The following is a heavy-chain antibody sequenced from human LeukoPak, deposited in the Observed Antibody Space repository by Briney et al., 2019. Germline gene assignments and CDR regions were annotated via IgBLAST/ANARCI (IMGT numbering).Heavy chain of an antibody. CDR1: GGSFSGYY. J-gene: IGHJ4*02. D-gene: IGHD5-12*01. Sequence: PSETLSLTCAVYGGSFSGYYWSWIRQPPGKGLEWIGEINHSGSTNYNPSLKSRVTISVDTSKNQFSLKLSSVTAADTAVYYCARAERDIVASDYWGQGTLVTVSS. V-gene: IGHV4-34*01. CDR2: INHSGST. CDR3: ARAERDIVASDY.